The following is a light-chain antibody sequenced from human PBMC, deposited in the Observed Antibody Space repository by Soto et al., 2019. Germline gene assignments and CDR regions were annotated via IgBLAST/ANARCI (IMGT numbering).Light chain of an antibody. V-gene: IGKV3-15*01. Sequence: EIVLTQSPATLSLSPGERATLSCRASQSVNSNLAWFQQKPGQAPRLLIYGASTRATGIPARFSGSGSRTEFTLTISSLQSEDFAVYYCQQYNTWPLTFGGGTKVDIK. J-gene: IGKJ4*01. CDR1: QSVNSN. CDR3: QQYNTWPLT. CDR2: GAS.